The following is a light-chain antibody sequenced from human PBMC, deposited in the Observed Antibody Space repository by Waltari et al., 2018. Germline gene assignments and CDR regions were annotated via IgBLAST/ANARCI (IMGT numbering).Light chain of an antibody. CDR3: AAWDYKLNGVL. Sequence: QSAMTQPPSASGTPGQRVTISCFGGSSNVGNNPVNWYQQLPGTAPKVLIYSNNQPRSGVPDRFSGSKSGTTASLAIRGLQSEDEADYYCAAWDYKLNGVLYGGGTKLTVL. V-gene: IGLV1-44*01. CDR1: SSNVGNNP. CDR2: SNN. J-gene: IGLJ3*02.